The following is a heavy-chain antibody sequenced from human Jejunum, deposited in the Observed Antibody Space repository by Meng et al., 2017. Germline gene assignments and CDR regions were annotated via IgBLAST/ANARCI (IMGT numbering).Heavy chain of an antibody. CDR3: ARDSMGSLDY. CDR1: GGSVGRAGYQ. Sequence: QVRLQESGPGLVRPSETLSLICTGSGGSVGRAGYQWGWIRQPPGRGLEWIGYANTNYNPSLKRRVTISLDTSRNLFSLSLTSVTAADTAVYYCARDSMGSLDYWGQGILVTVSS. V-gene: IGHV4-61*08. CDR2: ANT. D-gene: IGHD1-26*01. J-gene: IGHJ4*02.